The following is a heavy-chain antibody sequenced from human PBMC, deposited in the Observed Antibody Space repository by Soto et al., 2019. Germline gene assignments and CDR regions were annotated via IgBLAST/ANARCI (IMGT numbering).Heavy chain of an antibody. V-gene: IGHV4-34*01. Sequence: QVQLQQWGAGLLKPSETLSLTCAVYGGSFSGYYWSWIRQPPGKGLEWIGEINHSGSTNDNPSLTGRVTMFVDTSKDQFSLKLSSVTAAETAVYYCASGGESAAMDVWGQGTTDTVSS. CDR3: ASGGESAAMDV. CDR2: INHSGST. CDR1: GGSFSGYY. D-gene: IGHD3-16*01. J-gene: IGHJ6*02.